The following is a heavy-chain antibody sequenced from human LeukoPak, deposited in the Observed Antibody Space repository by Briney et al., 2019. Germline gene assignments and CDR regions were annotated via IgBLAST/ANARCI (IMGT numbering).Heavy chain of an antibody. CDR1: GGSFSGYY. J-gene: IGHJ4*02. V-gene: IGHV4-34*01. CDR2: INHSGST. Sequence: SETLSLTCAVYGGSFSGYYWGWIRQPPGKGLEWIGEINHSGSTNYNPSLKSRVTISVDTSKNQFSLKLSSVTAADTAVYYCARGGQWLVTWYFDYWGQGTLVTVSS. D-gene: IGHD6-19*01. CDR3: ARGGQWLVTWYFDY.